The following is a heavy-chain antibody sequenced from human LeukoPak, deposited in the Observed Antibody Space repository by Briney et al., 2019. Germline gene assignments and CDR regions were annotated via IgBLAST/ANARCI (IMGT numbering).Heavy chain of an antibody. CDR1: GGTFSSYA. CDR2: IIPILGIA. V-gene: IGHV1-69*04. Sequence: SVKVSCKTSGGTFSSYAISWVRQAPGQGLEWMGRIIPILGIANYAQKFQGRVTITADKSTSTAYMELSSLRSEDTAVYYCARERAGYYFDYWGQGTLVTVSS. CDR3: ARERAGYYFDY. J-gene: IGHJ4*02.